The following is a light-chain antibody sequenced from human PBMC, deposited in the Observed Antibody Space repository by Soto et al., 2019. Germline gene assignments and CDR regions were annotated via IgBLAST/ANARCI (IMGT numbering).Light chain of an antibody. Sequence: DIVMTQSPATMSVSPGERATLSCRASQSVSSNFAWYQQKPGQAPRLLIYGASTRATGIPARFSGSGSGTEFTLTISSLQSEDFAVYYCQQYNNWPPITFGQGTKVDIK. CDR1: QSVSSN. J-gene: IGKJ1*01. CDR3: QQYNNWPPIT. V-gene: IGKV3-15*01. CDR2: GAS.